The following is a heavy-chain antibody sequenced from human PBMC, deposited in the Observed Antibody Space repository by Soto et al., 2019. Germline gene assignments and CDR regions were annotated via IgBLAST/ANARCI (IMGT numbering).Heavy chain of an antibody. D-gene: IGHD2-2*01. CDR1: GGSISSGGYS. CDR3: ARVPDR. J-gene: IGHJ5*02. CDR2: IYHSGST. Sequence: QLQLQESSSGLVKPSQTLSLTCAVSGGSISSGGYSWSWIRQPPGKGLEWIGYIYHSGSTYYNPSLQRRVTISVDRAKNQFSLKLSSVTAADTAVYYCARVPDRWGQGTLVTVSS. V-gene: IGHV4-30-2*01.